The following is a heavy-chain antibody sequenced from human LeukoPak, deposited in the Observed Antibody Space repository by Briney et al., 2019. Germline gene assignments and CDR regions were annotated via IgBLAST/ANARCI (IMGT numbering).Heavy chain of an antibody. V-gene: IGHV4-59*01. CDR1: GGSISSYY. Sequence: PSETLSLTCTVSGGSISSYYWSWIRQPPGKGLEWIGYTYYSGSTNYNPSLKSRVTISVDTSKNQFSLKLSSVTAADTAVYYCARDVQGYYDSSGYSYYYYYYMDVWGKGTTVTVSS. CDR3: ARDVQGYYDSSGYSYYYYYYMDV. J-gene: IGHJ6*03. CDR2: TYYSGST. D-gene: IGHD3-22*01.